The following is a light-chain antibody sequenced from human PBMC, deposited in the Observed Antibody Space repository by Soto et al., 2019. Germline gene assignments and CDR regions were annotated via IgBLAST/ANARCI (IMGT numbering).Light chain of an antibody. CDR3: QQYNTWPPIS. Sequence: VMTQSPARLSVYPGERATLSCRASQSVSSNLAWYQQKPGQAPRLLIYGASTRATGLPARFSGSGSGTDFTLTISSLQSEDFAVYYCQQYNTWPPISCGQGTRLEIK. CDR1: QSVSSN. CDR2: GAS. V-gene: IGKV3-15*01. J-gene: IGKJ5*01.